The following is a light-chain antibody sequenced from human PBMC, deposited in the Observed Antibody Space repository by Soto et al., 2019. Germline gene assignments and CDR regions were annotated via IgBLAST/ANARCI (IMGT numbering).Light chain of an antibody. Sequence: NVLTQSPAILSLSPGDRATLSCRASQSIGSYLAWYQQKPGQAPRLLIYDASNRDTGIPARFSGSGYETEFTLTIDSLEPEDSAVYYCQQRNFWPLSFGPGTRVEIK. CDR1: QSIGSY. CDR2: DAS. J-gene: IGKJ3*01. CDR3: QQRNFWPLS. V-gene: IGKV3-11*01.